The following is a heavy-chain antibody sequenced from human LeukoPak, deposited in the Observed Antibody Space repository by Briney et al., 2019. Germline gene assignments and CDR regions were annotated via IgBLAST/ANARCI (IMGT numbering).Heavy chain of an antibody. V-gene: IGHV3-33*01. Sequence: GGSLRLSCAASGFTFSSYGMHWVRQAPGKGLEWVAVIWYDGSNKYYADSVKGRFTISRDNSKDTLYLQMNSLRAEDTAVYYCALNPGGTVDYWGQGTLVTVSS. CDR3: ALNPGGTVDY. J-gene: IGHJ4*02. CDR1: GFTFSSYG. CDR2: IWYDGSNK. D-gene: IGHD2-15*01.